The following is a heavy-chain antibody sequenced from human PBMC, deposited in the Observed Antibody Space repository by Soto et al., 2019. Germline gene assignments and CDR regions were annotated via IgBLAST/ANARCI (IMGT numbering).Heavy chain of an antibody. CDR3: ARALLRYFDWLSPQSYYFDY. CDR1: GGSFSGYY. V-gene: IGHV4-34*01. Sequence: SETLSLTCAVYGGSFSGYYWSWIRQPPWKGLEWIGEINHSGSTNYNPSLKSRVTISVDTSKNQFSLKLSSVTAADTAVYYCARALLRYFDWLSPQSYYFDYWGQGTLVTVSS. D-gene: IGHD3-9*01. J-gene: IGHJ4*02. CDR2: INHSGST.